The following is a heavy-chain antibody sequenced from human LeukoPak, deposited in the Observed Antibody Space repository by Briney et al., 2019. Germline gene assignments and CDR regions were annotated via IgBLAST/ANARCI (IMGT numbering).Heavy chain of an antibody. Sequence: SETLSLTCAVYGGSFSGYYWSWIRQPPGKGLEWIGEINHSGSTNYNPSLKSRVTISVGTSKNQFSLKLSSVTAADTAVYYCARKGRTVTTPPDYWGQGTLVTVSS. CDR3: ARKGRTVTTPPDY. V-gene: IGHV4-34*01. J-gene: IGHJ4*02. CDR2: INHSGST. D-gene: IGHD4-17*01. CDR1: GGSFSGYY.